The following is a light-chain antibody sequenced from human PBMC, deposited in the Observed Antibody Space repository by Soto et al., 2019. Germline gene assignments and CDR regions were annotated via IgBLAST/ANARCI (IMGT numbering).Light chain of an antibody. CDR2: GAS. V-gene: IGKV3-20*01. CDR1: QSVSSN. Sequence: EIVMTQSPATLSVSPGERATLSCRASQSVSSNSAWYQQKPGQAPRLLIYGASNRATGIPDRFSGSGSGTDFTLTISRLEPEDFAVYYCQQYDRSLPITFGQGTRLEIK. J-gene: IGKJ5*01. CDR3: QQYDRSLPIT.